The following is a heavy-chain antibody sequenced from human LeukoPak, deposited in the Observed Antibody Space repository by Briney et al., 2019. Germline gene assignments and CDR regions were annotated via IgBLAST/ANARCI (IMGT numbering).Heavy chain of an antibody. J-gene: IGHJ4*02. CDR2: ISGSGGST. Sequence: GGPLRLPCAASGFTFSSYGMSWVRQAPGKGREWVSAISGSGGSTYYADSVKGRFTISRDNSKNTLYLQMNSLRAEDTAVYYCAKHGFGVFEGYWGQGTLVTVSS. CDR1: GFTFSSYG. D-gene: IGHD3-10*01. V-gene: IGHV3-23*01. CDR3: AKHGFGVFEGY.